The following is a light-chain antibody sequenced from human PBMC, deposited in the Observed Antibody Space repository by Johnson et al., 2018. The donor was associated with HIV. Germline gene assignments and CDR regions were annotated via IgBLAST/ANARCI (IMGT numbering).Light chain of an antibody. CDR2: ENN. V-gene: IGLV1-51*02. CDR3: GTWDSSLSALDF. CDR1: SSNIGNNY. Sequence: QSVLTQPPSVSAAPGQKVTISCSGSSSNIGNNYVSWYQQLPGTAPKLLIYENNKRPSGIPDRFSGSKSGTSATLGITGLQTGDEADYYCGTWDSSLSALDFFGTGTKVTVL. J-gene: IGLJ1*01.